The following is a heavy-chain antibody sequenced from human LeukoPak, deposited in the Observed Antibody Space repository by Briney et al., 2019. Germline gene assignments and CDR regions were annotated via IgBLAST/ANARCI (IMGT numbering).Heavy chain of an antibody. V-gene: IGHV3-30-3*01. D-gene: IGHD1-26*01. CDR1: GCTLSSHA. J-gene: IGHJ3*01. Sequence: PGGSLRLSCVASGCTLSSHAMHRVRQAPGKGLEWVAVISYDGTNKYYGDSVMGRFTISRDRSKNTLYLEMNSLRGEDTAVYYCVRGATVAATSDLWGQGTVVTVSS. CDR3: VRGATVAATSDL. CDR2: ISYDGTNK.